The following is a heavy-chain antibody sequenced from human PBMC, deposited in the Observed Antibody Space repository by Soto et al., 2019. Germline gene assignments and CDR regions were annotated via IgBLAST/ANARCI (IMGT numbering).Heavy chain of an antibody. CDR1: GFTFSSCA. CDR3: ARDKRDLRFLEWSYYFDY. D-gene: IGHD3-3*01. CDR2: ISYDGSNK. J-gene: IGHJ4*02. Sequence: LRLSCAASGFTFSSCAMHWVRQAPGKGLEWVALISYDGSNKYYADSVKGRFTISRDNSKNTLYLQMNSLRAEDTAVYYCARDKRDLRFLEWSYYFDYWGQGTLVTVSS. V-gene: IGHV3-30-3*01.